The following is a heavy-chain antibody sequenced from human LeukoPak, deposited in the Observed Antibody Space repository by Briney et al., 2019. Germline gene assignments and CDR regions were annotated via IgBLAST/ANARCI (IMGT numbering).Heavy chain of an antibody. D-gene: IGHD3-10*01. CDR3: ARDGVL. Sequence: GGSLRLSCAASGFTFSSHWMSWVRQAPGKGLEWVANINQDGDNKYYVDSVKGRFTISGDNAKNSLHLQMNSLRAEDTAVYYCARDGVLWGQGTTVTVSS. V-gene: IGHV3-7*01. CDR2: INQDGDNK. CDR1: GFTFSSHW. J-gene: IGHJ6*02.